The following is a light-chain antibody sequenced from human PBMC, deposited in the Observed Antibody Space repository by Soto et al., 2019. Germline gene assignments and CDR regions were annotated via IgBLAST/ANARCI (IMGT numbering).Light chain of an antibody. V-gene: IGKV1-39*01. CDR1: QSISSY. Sequence: DIQMTQSPSSLSASVGDRVTITCRASQSISSYLNWYQQKPGKAPKLLIYAASSLQSGVPSRFSXSGSGXDFTLTISSLQPEDFATYYCQQSYSTPYTFGQGTKLEIK. CDR2: AAS. CDR3: QQSYSTPYT. J-gene: IGKJ2*01.